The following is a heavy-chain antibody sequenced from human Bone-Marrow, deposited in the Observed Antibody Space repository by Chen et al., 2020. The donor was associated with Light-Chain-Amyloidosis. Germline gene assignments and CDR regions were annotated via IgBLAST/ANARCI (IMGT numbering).Heavy chain of an antibody. Sequence: QVQLQESGPGLVKPSETLFLNCGVSGYSISSGSYWGWIRQPPGKGLEWIGSVHQSGSTYSNPSLKSRVTISVDTSKNQLSLKVNSVTAADTAVYYCARISGYSYGPPYYFDYWGQGTLVTVSS. V-gene: IGHV4-38-2*01. CDR3: ARISGYSYGPPYYFDY. CDR2: VHQSGST. J-gene: IGHJ4*02. D-gene: IGHD5-18*01. CDR1: GYSISSGSY.